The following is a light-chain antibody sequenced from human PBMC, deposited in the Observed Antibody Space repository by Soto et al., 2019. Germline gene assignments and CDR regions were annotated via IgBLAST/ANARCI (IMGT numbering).Light chain of an antibody. Sequence: DIQMTQSPSTLSASVGDRVTITCRASQSISSWLAWYQQKPGKAPKLLIYDASSLESGVPSRFSGSGSGTEFTLTISSLQPDDFAPYYCQQYNSYSKFGGGTKVEIK. CDR2: DAS. CDR3: QQYNSYSK. V-gene: IGKV1-5*01. CDR1: QSISSW. J-gene: IGKJ4*02.